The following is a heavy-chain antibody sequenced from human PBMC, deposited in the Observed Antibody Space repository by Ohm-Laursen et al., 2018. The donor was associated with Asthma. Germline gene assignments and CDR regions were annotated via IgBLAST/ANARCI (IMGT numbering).Heavy chain of an antibody. CDR3: ARDRNYYGMDV. V-gene: IGHV3-33*01. CDR1: GFTFSSYG. D-gene: IGHD1-14*01. CDR2: IWYDGSNK. Sequence: SSLRLSCAASGFTFSSYGMHWVRQAPGKGLEWVAVIWYDGSNKYYADSVKGRFTISRDNSKNTLYLQMNSLRAEDTAVYYCARDRNYYGMDVWGQGTTVTVSS. J-gene: IGHJ6*02.